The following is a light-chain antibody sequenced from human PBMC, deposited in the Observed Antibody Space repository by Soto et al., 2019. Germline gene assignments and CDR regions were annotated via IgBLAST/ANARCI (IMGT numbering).Light chain of an antibody. CDR2: GAS. J-gene: IGKJ1*01. CDR3: HQYGSSPK. CDR1: QSVSSSY. V-gene: IGKV3-20*01. Sequence: EIVLTQSPGTLSLSPGERATLSCRASQSVSSSYLAWYQQKPGQAPRLLIYGASSRATGMPDRFSGSGSGTDFTLTISRLEPEDFAVYYCHQYGSSPKFGQGTKLDIK.